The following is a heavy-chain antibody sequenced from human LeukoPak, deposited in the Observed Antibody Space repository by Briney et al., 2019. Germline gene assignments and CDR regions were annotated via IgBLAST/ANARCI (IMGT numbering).Heavy chain of an antibody. J-gene: IGHJ4*02. CDR2: ISSSSTI. D-gene: IGHD3-22*01. CDR3: ARDPTYYYDSSDQYDY. Sequence: GGSLRLSCAAPGFTFNSYAMNWVRQAPGKGLEWVSYISSSSTIYYADSVKGRFTISRDNAKNSLYLQMNSLRAEDTAVYYCARDPTYYYDSSDQYDYWGQGTLVTVSS. CDR1: GFTFNSYA. V-gene: IGHV3-48*04.